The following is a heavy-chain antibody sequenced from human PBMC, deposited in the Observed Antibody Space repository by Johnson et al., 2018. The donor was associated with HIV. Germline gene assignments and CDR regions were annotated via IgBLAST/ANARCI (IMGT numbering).Heavy chain of an antibody. CDR1: GFTVSSNY. D-gene: IGHD3-22*01. CDR3: AKDLGDPMIEVHAFDI. Sequence: VQLVESGGGLVQPGGSLRLSCAASGFTVSSNYMRWVRQAPGKGLEWVSGISWNSGSIGYADSVKGRFTISRDNAKNSLYLQMNSLRAEDTALYYCAKDLGDPMIEVHAFDIWGQGTMVTVSS. J-gene: IGHJ3*02. V-gene: IGHV3-9*01. CDR2: ISWNSGSI.